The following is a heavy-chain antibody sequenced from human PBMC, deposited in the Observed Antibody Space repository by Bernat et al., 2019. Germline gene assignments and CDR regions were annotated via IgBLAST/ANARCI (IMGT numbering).Heavy chain of an antibody. Sequence: EVQLVESGGDLVQPGGSLRLSCAASGFTVSSNYMNWVRQAPGKGLEWVSIIYTGGTTNYADSVKGRFTISRDNSKNTLYLQLNILRVEDTAVYYCAGDGGQHVGLDSWGQGTLVTVSS. V-gene: IGHV3-66*01. CDR2: IYTGGTT. J-gene: IGHJ4*02. CDR3: AGDGGQHVGLDS. D-gene: IGHD6-6*01. CDR1: GFTVSSNY.